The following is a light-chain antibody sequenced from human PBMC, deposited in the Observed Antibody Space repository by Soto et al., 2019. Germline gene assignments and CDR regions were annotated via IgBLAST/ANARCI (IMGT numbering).Light chain of an antibody. CDR3: AAWDDSLSGL. V-gene: IGLV1-47*01. CDR1: SSNIGSNY. Sequence: QSVLTQPPSASGTPGQRVTISCSGSSSNIGSNYVYWYQQLPGTAPKLLIYRNNQRPSGVPGRFSGSKSGTSASLAISGLRSEDEADYYCAAWDDSLSGLFGGGTQLTV. CDR2: RNN. J-gene: IGLJ7*01.